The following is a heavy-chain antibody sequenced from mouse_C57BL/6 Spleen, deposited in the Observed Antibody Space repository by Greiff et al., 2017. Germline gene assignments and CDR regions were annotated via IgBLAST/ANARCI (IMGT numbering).Heavy chain of an antibody. D-gene: IGHD1-1*01. CDR1: GYTFTSYD. CDR3: ARNPYYGSSYAMDY. CDR2: IYPRDGST. Sequence: QVQLQQSGPELVKPGASVKLSCKASGYTFTSYDINWVKQRPGQGLEWIGWIYPRDGSTKYNAKFKGKATLTVDTSSSTAYMELHSLTSEDSAVYFCARNPYYGSSYAMDYWGQGTSVTVSS. J-gene: IGHJ4*01. V-gene: IGHV1-85*01.